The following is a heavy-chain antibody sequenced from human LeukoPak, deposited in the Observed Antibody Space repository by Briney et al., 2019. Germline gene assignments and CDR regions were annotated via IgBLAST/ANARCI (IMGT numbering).Heavy chain of an antibody. D-gene: IGHD3-22*01. CDR2: ISSSSSNI. V-gene: IGHV3-48*01. CDR3: ARALSRRGYYSDSSVYHLDY. Sequence: GGSLRLSCAASGFTFSSYGMSWVRQAPGKGLEWVSYISSSSSNIYYADSVKGRFTISRDNAKNSLYLQMNSLRAEDTAVYYCARALSRRGYYSDSSVYHLDYWGQGTLVTVSS. CDR1: GFTFSSYG. J-gene: IGHJ4*02.